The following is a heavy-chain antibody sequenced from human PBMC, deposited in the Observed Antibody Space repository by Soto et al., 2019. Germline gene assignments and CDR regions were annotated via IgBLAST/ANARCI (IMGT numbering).Heavy chain of an antibody. CDR1: GGSISSSNW. V-gene: IGHV4-4*02. J-gene: IGHJ6*02. CDR3: ARDRRGGKMGVPADMGYYGMDV. D-gene: IGHD2-2*01. Sequence: SETLSLTCAVSGGSISSSNWWSWVRQPPGKGLEWIGEIYHSGSTNYNPSLKSRVTISVDKSKNQFSLKLSSVTAADTAVYYCARDRRGGKMGVPADMGYYGMDVWGQGTTVTVSS. CDR2: IYHSGST.